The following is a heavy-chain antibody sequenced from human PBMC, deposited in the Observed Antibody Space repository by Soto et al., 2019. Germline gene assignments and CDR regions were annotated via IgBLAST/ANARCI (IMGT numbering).Heavy chain of an antibody. Sequence: QITFKESGPTLVKPTQTLTLTCAFSGFSLTTRGVGVGWIRQPPGKALEWLALIYWDDDNRYSPSLKSRLTITKDTSKNQVVLTMTNMEPVDTATYSCAHRSGFGELRYWGQGTLVTVSS. CDR3: AHRSGFGELRY. CDR2: IYWDDDN. V-gene: IGHV2-5*02. CDR1: GFSLTTRGVG. J-gene: IGHJ4*02. D-gene: IGHD3-10*01.